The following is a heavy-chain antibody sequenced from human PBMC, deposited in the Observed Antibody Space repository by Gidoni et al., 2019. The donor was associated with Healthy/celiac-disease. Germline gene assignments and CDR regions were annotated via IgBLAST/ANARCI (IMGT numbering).Heavy chain of an antibody. CDR3: ARESTFGSYGPNYYYYYYMDV. J-gene: IGHJ6*03. CDR2: IIPIFGTA. Sequence: QVQLVQSGAEVKKPGSSVKVSCKASGGTFSSYAISWGRQAPGQGLEWMGGIIPIFGTANYAHKFQGRVTITADKSTSTAYMELSSLRSEDTAVYYCARESTFGSYGPNYYYYYYMDVWGKGTTVTVSS. V-gene: IGHV1-69*06. D-gene: IGHD5-18*01. CDR1: GGTFSSYA.